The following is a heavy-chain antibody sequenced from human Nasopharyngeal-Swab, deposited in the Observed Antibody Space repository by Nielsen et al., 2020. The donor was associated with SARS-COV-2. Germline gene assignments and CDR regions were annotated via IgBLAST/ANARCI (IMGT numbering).Heavy chain of an antibody. V-gene: IGHV3-74*01. Sequence: LTCAASGFTVSLYWMHWVRQAPGKGLEWVSRIKSDESSTAYADSVKGRFIISRNNAENTYYLRLNSLRAEGTAVYYCATTAGGYSYASWGQGTLVTVSS. CDR3: ATTAGGYSYAS. J-gene: IGHJ5*02. CDR1: GFTVSLYW. D-gene: IGHD5-18*01. CDR2: IKSDESST.